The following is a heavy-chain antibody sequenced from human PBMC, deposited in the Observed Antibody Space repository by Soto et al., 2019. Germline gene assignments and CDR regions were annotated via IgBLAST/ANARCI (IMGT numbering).Heavy chain of an antibody. J-gene: IGHJ5*02. CDR3: AKDLGLFTVVTRWFDP. D-gene: IGHD2-21*02. Sequence: PGGSLRLSCAASGFTFSSYGMHWVRQAPGKGLEWVAVISYDGSNKYYADSVKGRFTISRDNSKNTLYLQMNSLRAEDTAVYYCAKDLGLFTVVTRWFDPWGQGTLVTVSS. CDR1: GFTFSSYG. V-gene: IGHV3-30*18. CDR2: ISYDGSNK.